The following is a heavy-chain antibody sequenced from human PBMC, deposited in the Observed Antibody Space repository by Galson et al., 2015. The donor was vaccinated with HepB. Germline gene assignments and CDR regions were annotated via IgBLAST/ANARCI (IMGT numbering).Heavy chain of an antibody. V-gene: IGHV3-23*01. D-gene: IGHD4-23*01. Sequence: SLRLSCAASGFTFSSYAMSWVRQAPGKGLEWVSAISGSGGSTYYADSVKGRFTISRDNSKNTLYLQMNSLRAEDTAVYYCATPGGTNSLPTQPGGGYYYYGMDVWGQGTTVTVSS. CDR2: ISGSGGST. CDR1: GFTFSSYA. CDR3: ATPGGTNSLPTQPGGGYYYYGMDV. J-gene: IGHJ6*02.